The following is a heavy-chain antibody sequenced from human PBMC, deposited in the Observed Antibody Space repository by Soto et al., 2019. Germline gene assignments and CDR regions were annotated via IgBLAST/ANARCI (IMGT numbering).Heavy chain of an antibody. CDR2: MNPNSGNT. D-gene: IGHD6-13*01. CDR3: ARWGYSSSWSGYYYYGMDV. J-gene: IGHJ6*04. CDR1: GYTFTSYD. V-gene: IGHV1-8*01. Sequence: GASVKVSCKASGYTFTSYDINWVRQATGQGPEWMGWMNPNSGNTGYAQKFQGRVTMTRNTSISTAYMELSSLRSEDTAVYYCARWGYSSSWSGYYYYGMDVWGKGTTVTVSS.